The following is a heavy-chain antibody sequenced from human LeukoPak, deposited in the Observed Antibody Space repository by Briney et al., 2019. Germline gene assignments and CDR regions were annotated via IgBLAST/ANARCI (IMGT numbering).Heavy chain of an antibody. D-gene: IGHD3-10*01. CDR2: VRIDGTNK. V-gene: IGHV3-30*02. CDR1: GFTFTRYG. J-gene: IGHJ4*02. CDR3: AKDLGTLISGSYYYYFDY. Sequence: GGSLRLSCAASGFTFTRYGLHWFRQAPGTQLAWVAFVRIDGTNKHYADSVKGRFTISRDNSKNTLYLQMNSLRAEDTAVYYCAKDLGTLISGSYYYYFDYWGQGTLVTVSS.